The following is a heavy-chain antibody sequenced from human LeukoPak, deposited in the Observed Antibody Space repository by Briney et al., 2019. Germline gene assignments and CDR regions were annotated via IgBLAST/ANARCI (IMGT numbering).Heavy chain of an antibody. V-gene: IGHV3-48*04. CDR2: ISSSGSTI. J-gene: IGHJ6*03. CDR3: ARVTSYRYYYYMDV. D-gene: IGHD3-16*02. CDR1: GFTFSPYT. Sequence: GGSLRLSCAASGFTFSPYTMNWVRQAPGKGLEWVSYISSSGSTIYYADSVKGRFTISRDNAKNSLYLQMNSLRAEDTALYYCARVTSYRYYYYMDVWGKGTTVTVSS.